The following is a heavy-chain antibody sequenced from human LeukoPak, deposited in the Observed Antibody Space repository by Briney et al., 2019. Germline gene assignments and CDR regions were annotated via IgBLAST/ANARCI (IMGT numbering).Heavy chain of an antibody. D-gene: IGHD6-13*01. V-gene: IGHV3-30*02. J-gene: IGHJ4*02. CDR3: AKEGTRVRMAAAGNFDY. CDR2: IRYDGSNK. CDR1: GFTFSSYG. Sequence: GGSLRLSCAASGFTFSSYGMHWVRQAPGKGLEWVAFIRYDGSNKYYADSVKGRFTISRDNSKNTLYLQMNSLRAEDTAVYYCAKEGTRVRMAAAGNFDYWGQGTLVTVSS.